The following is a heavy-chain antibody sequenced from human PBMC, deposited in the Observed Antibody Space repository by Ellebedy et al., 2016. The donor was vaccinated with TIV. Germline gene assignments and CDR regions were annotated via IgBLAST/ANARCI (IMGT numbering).Heavy chain of an antibody. CDR2: INHSGST. CDR1: GGSISSSSYY. D-gene: IGHD6-13*01. Sequence: MPSETLSLTCTVSGGSISSSSYYWGWIRQPPGKGLEWIGEINHSGSTNYNPSLKSRVTISVDTSKNQFSLKLSSVTAADTAVYYCAREMHGIAAAGTGYGMDVWGQGTTVTVSS. CDR3: AREMHGIAAAGTGYGMDV. V-gene: IGHV4-39*07. J-gene: IGHJ6*02.